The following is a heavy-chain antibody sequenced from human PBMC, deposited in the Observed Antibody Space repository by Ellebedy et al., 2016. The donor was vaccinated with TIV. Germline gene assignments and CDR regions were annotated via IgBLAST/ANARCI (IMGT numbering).Heavy chain of an antibody. V-gene: IGHV2-5*01. D-gene: IGHD4-17*01. CDR1: GFSFTTSGVG. CDR2: TYWNDDK. CDR3: ARGLYGDYADWFDP. Sequence: SGPTLVKPTQTLTLTCTFSGFSFTTSGVGVAWIRQPPGKALEWLAITYWNDDKRYSPSLRTRLTITKDTSKNQVVLTMTNMDPVDTATYYCARGLYGDYADWFDPWGQGTLVTVS. J-gene: IGHJ5*02.